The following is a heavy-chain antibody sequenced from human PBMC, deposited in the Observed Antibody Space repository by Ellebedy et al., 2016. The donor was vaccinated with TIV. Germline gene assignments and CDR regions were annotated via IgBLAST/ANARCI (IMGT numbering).Heavy chain of an antibody. Sequence: AASVTVSCKASGYTFTSYYMHWVRQAAGQGLEWMGIINPSGGSTSYAQKLQGRVTMPTDTSTSTAYMELRSLRSDDTAVYYCAREASWYDDYFDYWGQGTLVTVSS. CDR3: AREASWYDDYFDY. CDR2: INPSGGST. D-gene: IGHD6-13*01. V-gene: IGHV1-46*01. J-gene: IGHJ4*02. CDR1: GYTFTSYY.